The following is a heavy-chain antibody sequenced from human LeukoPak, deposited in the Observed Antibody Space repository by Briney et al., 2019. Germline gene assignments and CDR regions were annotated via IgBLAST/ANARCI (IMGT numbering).Heavy chain of an antibody. J-gene: IGHJ6*03. CDR3: ARAGSRDGVVIPSYYCMDV. Sequence: SVKVSCKASGGTFNSYAISWVRQAPGQGLEWMGGIIPIFGTANYAQKFQGRVTITTDESTSTAYMELSSLRSEDTAVYYCARAGSRDGVVIPSYYCMDVWGKGTTVTVSS. D-gene: IGHD3-3*01. CDR2: IIPIFGTA. V-gene: IGHV1-69*05. CDR1: GGTFNSYA.